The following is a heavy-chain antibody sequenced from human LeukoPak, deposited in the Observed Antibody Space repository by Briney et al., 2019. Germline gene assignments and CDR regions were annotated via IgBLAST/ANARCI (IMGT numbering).Heavy chain of an antibody. Sequence: PSETLSLTCTVSGASITSYYWSWLRQPPGKGLEWIGYIYYSGNTNYNSSLTSRVTISVDTSKNQFSLKLTSVTAADTAVYYCARGGRWQYYFDYWGQGTLVTVSS. CDR3: ARGGRWQYYFDY. V-gene: IGHV4-59*01. D-gene: IGHD4-23*01. CDR1: GASITSYY. J-gene: IGHJ4*02. CDR2: IYYSGNT.